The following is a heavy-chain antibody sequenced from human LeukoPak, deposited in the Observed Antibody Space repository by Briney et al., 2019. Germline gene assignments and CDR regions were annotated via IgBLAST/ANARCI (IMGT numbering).Heavy chain of an antibody. Sequence: GRSLRLSCAASGFTFSSYGMHWVRRAPGKGLEWVAVISYDGSNKFYADSVKGRFTLSRDNSKNTLYLQMNSLRAEDTAVYYCAKAPGTTGTTYFDYWGQGTLVTVSS. D-gene: IGHD1-1*01. CDR1: GFTFSSYG. CDR3: AKAPGTTGTTYFDY. J-gene: IGHJ4*02. V-gene: IGHV3-30*18. CDR2: ISYDGSNK.